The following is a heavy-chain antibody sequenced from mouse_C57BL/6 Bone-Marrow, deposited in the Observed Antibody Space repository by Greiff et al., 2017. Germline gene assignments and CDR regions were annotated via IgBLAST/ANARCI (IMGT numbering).Heavy chain of an antibody. CDR3: ARLITTVVRGYFDV. D-gene: IGHD1-1*01. V-gene: IGHV3-8*01. CDR1: GYSITSDY. Sequence: EVKVVESGPGLAKPSQTLSLTCSFTGYSITSDYWNWIRKFPGNKLEYMGYISYSGSTYSNPSPKSRISITRDTSKNQYYLQLHSLTTEDTATYYCARLITTVVRGYFDVWGTGTTVTVSS. CDR2: ISYSGST. J-gene: IGHJ1*03.